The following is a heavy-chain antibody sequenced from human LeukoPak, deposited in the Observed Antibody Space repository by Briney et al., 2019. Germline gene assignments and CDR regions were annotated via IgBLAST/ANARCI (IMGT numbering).Heavy chain of an antibody. D-gene: IGHD3-22*01. CDR1: GYSISSGYY. CDR3: ARAWMYYYDSSGYYFDY. Sequence: SETLSLTCTVSGYSISSGYYWGWIRQPPGKGLEWIGSIYHGGSTYYNPSLKSRVTISVDTSKNQFSLKLSSVTAADTAVYYCARAWMYYYDSSGYYFDYWGQGALVTVSS. V-gene: IGHV4-38-2*02. J-gene: IGHJ4*02. CDR2: IYHGGST.